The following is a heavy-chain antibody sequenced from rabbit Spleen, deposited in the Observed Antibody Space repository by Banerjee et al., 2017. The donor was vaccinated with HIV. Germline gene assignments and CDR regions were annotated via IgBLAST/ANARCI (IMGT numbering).Heavy chain of an antibody. CDR3: ARDLDAVIGWNFGW. Sequence: QSLEESGGGLVKPGASLTLTCKASGFSFSDRDVMCWVRQAPGKGLEWIACINTYTVKSVYASWATGRFTISKTSSTTVTLQMTSLTAADTATYFCARDLDAVIGWNFGWWGPGTLVTVS. V-gene: IGHV1S40*01. D-gene: IGHD1-1*01. CDR2: INTYTVKS. CDR1: GFSFSDRDV. J-gene: IGHJ4*01.